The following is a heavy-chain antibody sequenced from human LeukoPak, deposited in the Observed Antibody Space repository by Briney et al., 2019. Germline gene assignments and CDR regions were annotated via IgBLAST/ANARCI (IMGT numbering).Heavy chain of an antibody. Sequence: PGGSLRLSCAASGFTFSSYSMNWVRQAPGKGLEWVSSISSSSSYIYYADSVKGRFTISRDNAKNSLYLQMNSLRAEDTAVYYCARAHGGNPSSFDYWGQGTLVTVSS. CDR1: GFTFSSYS. V-gene: IGHV3-21*01. J-gene: IGHJ4*02. CDR3: ARAHGGNPSSFDY. CDR2: ISSSSSYI. D-gene: IGHD4-23*01.